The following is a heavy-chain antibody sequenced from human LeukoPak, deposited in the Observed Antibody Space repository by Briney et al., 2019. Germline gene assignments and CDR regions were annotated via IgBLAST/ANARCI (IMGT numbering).Heavy chain of an antibody. V-gene: IGHV3-43*02. Sequence: PGRSLRLSCAASGFTFDDYAMHWVRQAPGKGLEWVSLISGDGGSTYYADSVKGRFTISRDNSENSLYLQMNSLRTEDTALYYCAKDISGYGYFDYWGQGTLVTVSS. D-gene: IGHD3-22*01. CDR2: ISGDGGST. CDR1: GFTFDDYA. J-gene: IGHJ4*02. CDR3: AKDISGYGYFDY.